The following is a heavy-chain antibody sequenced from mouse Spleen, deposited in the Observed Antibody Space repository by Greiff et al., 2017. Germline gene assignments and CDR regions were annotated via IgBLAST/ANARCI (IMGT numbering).Heavy chain of an antibody. CDR1: GFNIKDDY. Sequence: EVKLVESGAELVRPGASVKLSCTASGFNIKDDYMHWVKQRPEQGLEWIGWIDPENGDTEYASKFQGKATITAATSSNTAYLQLSSLTSEDTAVYYCSLDAAGDWGQGTTHTVSS. CDR2: IDPENGDT. CDR3: SLDAAGD. V-gene: IGHV14-4*01. J-gene: IGHJ2*01.